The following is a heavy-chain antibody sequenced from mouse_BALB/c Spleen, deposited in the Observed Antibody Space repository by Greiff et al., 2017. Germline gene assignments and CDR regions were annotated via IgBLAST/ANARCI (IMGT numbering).Heavy chain of an antibody. CDR1: GYTFSSYW. V-gene: IGHV1-9*01. CDR2: ILPGSGST. D-gene: IGHD2-4*01. Sequence: QVQLKQSGAELMKPGASVKISCKATGYTFSSYWIEWVKQRPGHGLEWIGEILPGSGSTNYNEKFKGKATFTADTSSNTAYMQLSSLTSEDSAVYYCARFFDYDGGYAMDYWGQGTSVTVSS. CDR3: ARFFDYDGGYAMDY. J-gene: IGHJ4*01.